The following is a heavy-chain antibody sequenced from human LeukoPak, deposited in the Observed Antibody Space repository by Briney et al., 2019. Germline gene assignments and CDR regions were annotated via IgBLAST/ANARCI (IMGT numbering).Heavy chain of an antibody. Sequence: GGSLRLSCAASGFTFSSYSMNWVRQAPGKGLEWVSSISSSSSYIYYADSVKGRFTISRDNAKNSLYLQMNSLRAEDTAVYYCARGTGAVTRGGYFDYWGQGTLVTVSS. CDR3: ARGTGAVTRGGYFDY. CDR1: GFTFSSYS. D-gene: IGHD4-11*01. CDR2: ISSSSSYI. J-gene: IGHJ4*02. V-gene: IGHV3-21*01.